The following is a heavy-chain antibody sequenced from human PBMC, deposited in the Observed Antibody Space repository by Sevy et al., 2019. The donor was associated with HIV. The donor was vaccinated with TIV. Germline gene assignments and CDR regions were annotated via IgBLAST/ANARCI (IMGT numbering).Heavy chain of an antibody. CDR3: ARDRIFGVVIPPNWFDP. V-gene: IGHV3-21*01. J-gene: IGHJ5*02. Sequence: GGSLRLSCAASGFTFSSYSMNWVRQAPGKGLEWVSSISSSSSYIYYADSVKGRFTISRDNAKNSLYLQMNSLRAEDKAVYYCARDRIFGVVIPPNWFDPWGQGTLVTVSS. CDR2: ISSSSSYI. D-gene: IGHD3-3*01. CDR1: GFTFSSYS.